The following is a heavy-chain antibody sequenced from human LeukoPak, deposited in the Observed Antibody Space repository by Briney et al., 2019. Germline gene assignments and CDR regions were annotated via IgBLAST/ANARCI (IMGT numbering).Heavy chain of an antibody. CDR3: ARGLTWELLRGVFDY. J-gene: IGHJ4*02. CDR2: ISSSSSYI. Sequence: GGSLRLSCVASGFTFSSYSMNWVRQAPGKGLEWVSSISSSSSYIYYADSVKGRFTISRDNAKNSLYLQMNSLRAEDTAVYYCARGLTWELLRGVFDYWGQGTLVTVSS. CDR1: GFTFSSYS. V-gene: IGHV3-21*01. D-gene: IGHD1-26*01.